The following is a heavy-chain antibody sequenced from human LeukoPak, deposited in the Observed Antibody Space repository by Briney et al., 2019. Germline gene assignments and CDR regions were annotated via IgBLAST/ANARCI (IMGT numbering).Heavy chain of an antibody. V-gene: IGHV3-15*01. CDR3: TAGEGFTDFDS. J-gene: IGHJ4*02. Sequence: GGSLRLSCAASGFSFSNACMSWVRQAPGKGLEWVGRIKREVDGGTTAYTAPVKGRFSISRDDSKNTVFLQMSSLKTEDTAVYYCTAGEGFTDFDSWGQGTLVTVSS. CDR1: GFSFSNAC. CDR2: IKREVDGGTT. D-gene: IGHD2-21*01.